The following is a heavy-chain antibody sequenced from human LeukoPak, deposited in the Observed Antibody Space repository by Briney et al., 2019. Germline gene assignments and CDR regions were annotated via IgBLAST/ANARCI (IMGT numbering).Heavy chain of an antibody. D-gene: IGHD6-19*01. V-gene: IGHV3-30*18. CDR1: GFTFSSYG. Sequence: PGRALRLSCAASGFTFSSYGMHWVRQAPGKGLEWVAVIWYGGSNKYYADSVKGRFTISRDNSKNTLYLQMNSLRAEDTAVYYCAKDMRSQVAGTTFDIWGQGTMVTVSS. CDR2: IWYGGSNK. CDR3: AKDMRSQVAGTTFDI. J-gene: IGHJ3*02.